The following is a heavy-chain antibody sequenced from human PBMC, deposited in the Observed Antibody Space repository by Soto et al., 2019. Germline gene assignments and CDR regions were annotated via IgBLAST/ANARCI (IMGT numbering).Heavy chain of an antibody. V-gene: IGHV5-51*01. CDR3: VRQGVVVVADLYGMDF. CDR1: TSYG. CDR2: IYPGDSDT. Sequence: TSYGIGRMRQITRKGLEWMGIIYPGDSDTRYSPSFQGKVTISADKSISTACLQWSSLKASDTAMYYCVRQGVVVVADLYGMDFWGHGTTVTVS. J-gene: IGHJ6*01. D-gene: IGHD2-15*01.